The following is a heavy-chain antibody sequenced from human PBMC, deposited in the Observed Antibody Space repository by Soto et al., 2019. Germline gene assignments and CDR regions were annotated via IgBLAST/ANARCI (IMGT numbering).Heavy chain of an antibody. Sequence: QGQLVESGGGVVQPGRSLRLSCAASGITFSSYGMHWVRQAPGKGLEWVAVISYDGTNKYYGDSVKGRFSISRDNSKNTLYLQTNSLRAEDTAEYYCAKGLGWRVLGDAFDIWGQGKMVTVSS. CDR3: AKGLGWRVLGDAFDI. D-gene: IGHD3-16*01. CDR2: ISYDGTNK. CDR1: GITFSSYG. V-gene: IGHV3-30*18. J-gene: IGHJ3*02.